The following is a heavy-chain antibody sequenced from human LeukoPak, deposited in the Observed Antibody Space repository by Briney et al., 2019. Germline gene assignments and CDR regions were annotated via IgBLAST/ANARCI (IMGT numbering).Heavy chain of an antibody. CDR1: GGSFSGYY. D-gene: IGHD1-26*01. CDR3: ARAGSYYVRHSQH. J-gene: IGHJ1*01. V-gene: IGHV4-34*01. CDR2: INHSGST. Sequence: PSETLSLTCAVYGGSFSGYYWSWIRQPPGKGLEWIGEINHSGSTNYNPSLKSRVTISVDTSKNQFSLKLSSVTAADTAVYYCARAGSYYVRHSQHWGQGTLVTVSS.